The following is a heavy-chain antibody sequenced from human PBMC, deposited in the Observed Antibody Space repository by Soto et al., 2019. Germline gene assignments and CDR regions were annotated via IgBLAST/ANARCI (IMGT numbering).Heavy chain of an antibody. CDR2: ISYDGSNK. CDR1: GFTFSSYG. CDR3: AKNGYCSSTSCYTCDY. D-gene: IGHD2-2*02. V-gene: IGHV3-30*18. Sequence: PGGSLRLSCAASGFTFSSYGMHWVRQAPGKGLEWVAVISYDGSNKYYADSVKGRFTISRDNSKNTLYLQMNSLRAEDTAVYYCAKNGYCSSTSCYTCDYWGQGTLVTVSS. J-gene: IGHJ4*02.